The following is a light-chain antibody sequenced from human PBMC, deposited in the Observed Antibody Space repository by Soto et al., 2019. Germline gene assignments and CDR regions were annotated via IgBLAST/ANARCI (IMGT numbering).Light chain of an antibody. CDR1: QGISSY. CDR2: AAS. CDR3: QQYYSYAPWT. Sequence: MTQSPSSLSASTGDRVTITCRASQGISSYLAWYQQKPGKAPKLLIYAASTLQSGVPSRFSGSGSGTDFTLTISCLQSEDFATYYCQQYYSYAPWTFGQGTKVDIK. J-gene: IGKJ1*01. V-gene: IGKV1-8*01.